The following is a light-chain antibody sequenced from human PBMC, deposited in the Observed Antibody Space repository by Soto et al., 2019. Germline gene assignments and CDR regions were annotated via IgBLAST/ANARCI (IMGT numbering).Light chain of an antibody. CDR3: QQYNSYPWT. CDR1: QSISSW. Sequence: DIPMTQSPSTLSASVGDRVTITCRASQSISSWLAWYQQRPGKAPKLLIYQASSLESGVPPRFSGSGSGTEFTLTISSLQPDDFATYYCQQYNSYPWTFGQGTKVEIK. J-gene: IGKJ1*01. V-gene: IGKV1-5*03. CDR2: QAS.